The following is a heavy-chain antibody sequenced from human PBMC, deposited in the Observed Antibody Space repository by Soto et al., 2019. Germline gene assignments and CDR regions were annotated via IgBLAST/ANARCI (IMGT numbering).Heavy chain of an antibody. CDR1: GCSISSSSYY. CDR2: IYYSGST. J-gene: IGHJ3*02. V-gene: IGHV4-39*01. Sequence: SETLSLTCTVSGCSISSSSYYWGWIRQPPGKGLEWIGSIYYSGSTYYNPSLKSRVTISVDTSKNQFSLKLSSVTAADTAVYYCARLLDAFDIWGQGTMVTVSS. CDR3: ARLLDAFDI.